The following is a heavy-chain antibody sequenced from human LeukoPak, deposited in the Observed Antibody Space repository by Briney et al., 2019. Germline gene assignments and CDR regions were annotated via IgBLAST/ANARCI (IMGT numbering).Heavy chain of an antibody. CDR1: GGSISSYY. D-gene: IGHD4-17*01. CDR3: ARPRWDDYGDLYFDY. CDR2: IYYSGST. J-gene: IGHJ4*02. V-gene: IGHV4-59*08. Sequence: SETLSLTCTVSGGSISSYYWSWIRQLPGKGLEWIGYIYYSGSTNYNPSLKSRVTISVDTSKNQFSLKLSSVTAADTAVYYCARPRWDDYGDLYFDYWGQGTLVTVSS.